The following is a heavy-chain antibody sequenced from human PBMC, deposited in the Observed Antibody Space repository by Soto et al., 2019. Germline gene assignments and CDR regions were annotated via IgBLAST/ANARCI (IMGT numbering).Heavy chain of an antibody. CDR3: ARVGGSGSGSSYYYGLDA. Sequence: QVQLVESGGGVVQPGRSLRLSCAASGFTFSRYGMHWVHQAPGKGLEWVAVLWLDGSNEHYADSAKGRFTISRDNSKNTLYLQMDSLRAEDRAVYYCARVGGSGSGSSYYYGLDAWGQGTTVTVS. J-gene: IGHJ6*02. CDR2: LWLDGSNE. V-gene: IGHV3-33*01. D-gene: IGHD3-10*01. CDR1: GFTFSRYG.